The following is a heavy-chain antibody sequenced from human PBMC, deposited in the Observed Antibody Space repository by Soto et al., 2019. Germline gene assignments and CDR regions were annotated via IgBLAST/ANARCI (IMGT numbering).Heavy chain of an antibody. D-gene: IGHD3-3*01. CDR2: IYPGDSDT. CDR3: AISEILGPNMEWLFTPHFDH. V-gene: IGHV5-51*01. Sequence: GESLKISCKGSGYSFTSYWIGWVRQMPGKGLEWMGIIYPGDSDTRYSPSFQGQVTISADKSISTAYMQWSSLKASDTAMYYCAISEILGPNMEWLFTPHFDHRGQGPLGAVPS. J-gene: IGHJ5*02. CDR1: GYSFTSYW.